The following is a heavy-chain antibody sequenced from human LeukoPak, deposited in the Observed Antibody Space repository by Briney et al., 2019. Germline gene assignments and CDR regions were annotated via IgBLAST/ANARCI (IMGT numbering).Heavy chain of an antibody. J-gene: IGHJ3*01. D-gene: IGHD5-18*01. Sequence: GGSLRLSCEASEFPFDDYPLHWVRQAPGKGLEWVSLISWDGTSTYYGDSVKGRSTISRDNNKYSLYLQMNNLRPDDTALYYCAKGPDSSLVGAFDLWGQGTMVTVSS. CDR1: EFPFDDYP. CDR2: ISWDGTST. CDR3: AKGPDSSLVGAFDL. V-gene: IGHV3-43*01.